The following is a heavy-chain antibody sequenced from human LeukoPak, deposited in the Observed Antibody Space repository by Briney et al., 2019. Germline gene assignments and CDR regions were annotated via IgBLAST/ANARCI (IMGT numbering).Heavy chain of an antibody. D-gene: IGHD3-22*01. CDR1: GFTFNNYV. CDR2: ISGSGDRT. J-gene: IGHJ4*02. CDR3: ARSGWPYYFDY. V-gene: IGHV3-23*01. Sequence: GGSLRLSCAASGFTFNNYVMSWVRQAPGKGLEWVSLISGSGDRTYYADSVKGRFTISRDNSKNTLYLQMNGLRAEDTAVYYCARSGWPYYFDYWGQGTLVTVSS.